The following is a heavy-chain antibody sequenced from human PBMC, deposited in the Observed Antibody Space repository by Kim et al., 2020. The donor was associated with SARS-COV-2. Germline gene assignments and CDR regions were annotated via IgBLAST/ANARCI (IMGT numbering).Heavy chain of an antibody. D-gene: IGHD4-17*01. CDR3: AKISFGNGDYSYYFDY. V-gene: IGHV3-23*01. Sequence: LTGRFTNSRDNSKNTLYLQMNRLGAEDTAVYYCAKISFGNGDYSYYFDYWGQGTLVTVSS. J-gene: IGHJ4*02.